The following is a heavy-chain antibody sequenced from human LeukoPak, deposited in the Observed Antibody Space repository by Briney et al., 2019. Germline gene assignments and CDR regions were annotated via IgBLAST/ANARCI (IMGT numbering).Heavy chain of an antibody. CDR3: ARDRIGGFGFDY. V-gene: IGHV3-23*01. Sequence: PGGSLRLSCAASGFTFSSYAMSWVRQAPGKGLEWVSAISGSGGSTYYADSVKGRFTISRDNSKNTLYLQMNSLRAEDTAVYYCARDRIGGFGFDYWGQGTLVTVSS. J-gene: IGHJ4*02. CDR2: ISGSGGST. D-gene: IGHD1-26*01. CDR1: GFTFSSYA.